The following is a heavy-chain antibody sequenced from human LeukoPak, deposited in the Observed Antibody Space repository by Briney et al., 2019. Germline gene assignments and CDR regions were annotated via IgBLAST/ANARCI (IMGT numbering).Heavy chain of an antibody. D-gene: IGHD3-3*02. CDR1: GFTFSSYW. V-gene: IGHV3-74*01. CDR2: INTDGSST. CDR3: ARTDATSLGYFDF. J-gene: IGHJ4*02. Sequence: PGGSLRLSCAASGFTFSSYWMHWVRQAPGKGLVWVSRINTDGSSTSYADSVKGRFTISRDNAKNTLYLQMNSLRAEDTAVYYCARTDATSLGYFDFWGQGTLVTVSS.